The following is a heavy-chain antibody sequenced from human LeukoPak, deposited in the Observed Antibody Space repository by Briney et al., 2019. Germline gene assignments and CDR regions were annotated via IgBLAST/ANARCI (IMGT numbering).Heavy chain of an antibody. CDR2: ISSSGSTI. J-gene: IGHJ6*02. Sequence: GGSPRLSCAASGFTFSSYEMNWVRQAPGKGLEWVSYISSSGSTIYYADSVKGRFTISRDNAKNSLYLQMNSLRAEDTAVYYCARGSVRFLEWLSAPYYYYGMDVWGQGTTVTVSS. CDR1: GFTFSSYE. V-gene: IGHV3-48*03. D-gene: IGHD3-3*01. CDR3: ARGSVRFLEWLSAPYYYYGMDV.